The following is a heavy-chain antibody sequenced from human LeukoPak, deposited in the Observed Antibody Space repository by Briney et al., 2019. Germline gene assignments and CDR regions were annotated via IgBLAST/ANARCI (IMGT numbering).Heavy chain of an antibody. CDR2: INHSGST. V-gene: IGHV4-34*01. Sequence: SETLSLTCAVYGGSFSGYYWSWIRQPPGKGLEWIGEINHSGSTNYNPSLKSRVTISVDTSKNQFSLKLSSVTAADTAVYYCARGAVAGRLGWFDPWGQGTLVTVSS. CDR1: GGSFSGYY. J-gene: IGHJ5*02. D-gene: IGHD6-19*01. CDR3: ARGAVAGRLGWFDP.